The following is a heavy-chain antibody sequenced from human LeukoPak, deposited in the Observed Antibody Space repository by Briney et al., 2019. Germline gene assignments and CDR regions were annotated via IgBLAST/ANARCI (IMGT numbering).Heavy chain of an antibody. J-gene: IGHJ4*02. CDR2: ISYDGSNI. CDR3: AKQIEDPDAY. CDR1: GFTFSSYG. V-gene: IGHV3-30*18. Sequence: GRSLRLSCAASGFTFSSYGMHWVRQAPGKGLEWVAVISYDGSNIYYVDSVKGRFTISRDNSKNTLYLQMNSLRSEDTAVYYCAKQIEDPDAYWGQGTLVTVSS. D-gene: IGHD1-14*01.